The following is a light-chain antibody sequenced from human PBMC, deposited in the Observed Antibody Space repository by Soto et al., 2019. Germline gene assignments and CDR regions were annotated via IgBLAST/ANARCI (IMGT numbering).Light chain of an antibody. CDR3: QQYSIWRT. J-gene: IGKJ1*01. CDR1: QSVNNF. Sequence: EILLTQSPAIVSLSPGERATLSCRASQSVNNFFAWYQQKAGQAPRLLIYGASTRATGIPARFSGSGSGTEFTLTISSLQSEDFAVYYCQQYSIWRTFGQGTKVDIK. V-gene: IGKV3-15*01. CDR2: GAS.